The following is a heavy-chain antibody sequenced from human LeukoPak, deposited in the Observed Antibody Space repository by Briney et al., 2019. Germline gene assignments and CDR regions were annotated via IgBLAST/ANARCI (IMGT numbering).Heavy chain of an antibody. CDR3: ARVHRGYSYGRLDY. V-gene: IGHV3-33*01. Sequence: GGSLRLSCAASGFIFSSYGMHWVRQAPGKGLEWVAVTWYDGSNKYYADAVKGRFTISRDNSKNTLYLQMNSLRDEDTAVYYCARVHRGYSYGRLDYWGQGTLVTVSS. CDR2: TWYDGSNK. J-gene: IGHJ4*02. CDR1: GFIFSSYG. D-gene: IGHD5-18*01.